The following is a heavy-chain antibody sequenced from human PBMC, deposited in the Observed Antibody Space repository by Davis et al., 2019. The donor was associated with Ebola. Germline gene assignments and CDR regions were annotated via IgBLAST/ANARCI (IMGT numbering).Heavy chain of an antibody. Sequence: GESLKISCAASGFTFSSYAMSWVRQAPGKGLEWVSAISGSGGSTYYADSVKGRFTIYRDNSKYTLYLQMNSLRAEDTAVYYCATHNLQYYYDSSGYYSYYFDYWGQGTLVTVSS. V-gene: IGHV3-23*01. CDR3: ATHNLQYYYDSSGYYSYYFDY. J-gene: IGHJ4*02. CDR1: GFTFSSYA. D-gene: IGHD3-22*01. CDR2: ISGSGGST.